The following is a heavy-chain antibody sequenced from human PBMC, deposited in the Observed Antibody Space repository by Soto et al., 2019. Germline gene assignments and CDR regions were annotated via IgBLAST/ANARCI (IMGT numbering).Heavy chain of an antibody. Sequence: SETLSLTWTVSGGSIGSVGYYWSWIRQNPGKGLEWIGYIYYSGSTYYNPSLKSRVTISVDTSKNQFSLKLSSVTAADTAVYYCARAAHYSSPSRWFDPWGQGTLVTVSS. CDR3: ARAAHYSSPSRWFDP. D-gene: IGHD6-13*01. CDR2: IYYSGST. V-gene: IGHV4-31*02. CDR1: GGSIGSVGYY. J-gene: IGHJ5*02.